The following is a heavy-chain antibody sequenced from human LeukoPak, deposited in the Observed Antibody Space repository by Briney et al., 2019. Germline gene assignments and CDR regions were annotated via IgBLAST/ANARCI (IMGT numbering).Heavy chain of an antibody. CDR3: ARASAVAGTRDY. CDR2: IKQDGSDK. CDR1: GFSFSSYW. J-gene: IGHJ4*02. D-gene: IGHD6-19*01. V-gene: IGHV3-7*01. Sequence: GGSLRLSCTASGFSFSSYWMSWVRQAPGKGREWVANIKQDGSDKYYVDSVKGRFTISRDNAKNSLYLQMNSLRAEDSALYYCARASAVAGTRDYWGQGTLVTVSS.